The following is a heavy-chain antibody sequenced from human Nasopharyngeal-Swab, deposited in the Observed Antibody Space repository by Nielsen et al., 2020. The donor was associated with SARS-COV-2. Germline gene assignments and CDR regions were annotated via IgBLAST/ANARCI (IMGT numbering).Heavy chain of an antibody. CDR1: GYALTELS. D-gene: IGHD2-15*01. Sequence: ASVKVSCKVSGYALTELSMHWVRQAPGKGLEWMGGFDPEDGETIYAQKFQGRVTMTEDTSTDTAYMELSSLRSEDTAVYYCATNVRKVADVFDYWGQGTLVTVSS. J-gene: IGHJ4*02. CDR3: ATNVRKVADVFDY. CDR2: FDPEDGET. V-gene: IGHV1-24*01.